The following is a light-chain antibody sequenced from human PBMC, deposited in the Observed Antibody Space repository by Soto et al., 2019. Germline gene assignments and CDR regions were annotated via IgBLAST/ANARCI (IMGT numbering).Light chain of an antibody. Sequence: AIQLTQSPSSLSASVGDRVTITCRASQGISSAIAWYQQKPGKAPKFLIYDASSLESGVPSRFSGSGSGTDFTLTISSLQPEDFATYYCQQYNNYLRTVGQGTKVDIK. CDR1: QGISSA. V-gene: IGKV1D-13*01. J-gene: IGKJ1*01. CDR2: DAS. CDR3: QQYNNYLRT.